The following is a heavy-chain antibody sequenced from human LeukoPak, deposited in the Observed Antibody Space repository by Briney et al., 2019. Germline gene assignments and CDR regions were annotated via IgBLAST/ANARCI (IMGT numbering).Heavy chain of an antibody. D-gene: IGHD1-26*01. V-gene: IGHV4-38-2*02. J-gene: IGHJ4*02. CDR3: ARGSGGATPVVWG. CDR2: VYHNGVA. CDR1: GYSISSGYF. Sequence: PSETLSLTCTVSGYSISSGYFWGWIRQPPGKGLEWIGSVYHNGVAQYNPSLTSRVTISVDTSQNHFSLRLSSVTAADTAVYYCARGSGGATPVVWGWGQGTLVTVSS.